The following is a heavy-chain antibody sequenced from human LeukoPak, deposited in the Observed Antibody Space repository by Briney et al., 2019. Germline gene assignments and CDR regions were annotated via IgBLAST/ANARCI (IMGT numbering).Heavy chain of an antibody. V-gene: IGHV1-18*01. CDR1: GYTFTSYG. D-gene: IGHD2-15*01. J-gene: IGHJ6*02. CDR3: ARDCLGYCSSLPYYYYYGMDV. Sequence: EASVKVSCKASGYTFTSYGISWVRQAPGQGLEWMGWISAYNGNTNYAQKLQGRVTMTTDTSTSTAYMELRSLRSDDTAVYYCARDCLGYCSSLPYYYYYGMDVWAKGPRSPSP. CDR2: ISAYNGNT.